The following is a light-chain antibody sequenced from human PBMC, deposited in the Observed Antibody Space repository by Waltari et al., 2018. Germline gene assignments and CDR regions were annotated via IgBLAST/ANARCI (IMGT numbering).Light chain of an antibody. Sequence: QSSLTQPRSVSGSPGQSVTIPCTGTSSYVGGYHYVSWYQQHPGKAPKLMIYDVSKRPSGVPDRFSGSKSGNTASLTSAGLQAEDESDYYFCSYAGSYEVFGGGTKLTVL. CDR2: DVS. V-gene: IGLV2-11*02. CDR1: SSYVGGYHY. J-gene: IGLJ3*02. CDR3: CSYAGSYEV.